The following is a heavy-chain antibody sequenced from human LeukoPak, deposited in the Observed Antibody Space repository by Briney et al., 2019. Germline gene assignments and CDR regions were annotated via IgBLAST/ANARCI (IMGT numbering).Heavy chain of an antibody. CDR1: GFTFNIYW. CDR3: ARGGWGTAIDY. V-gene: IGHV3-74*01. Sequence: GGSLRLSCAASGFTFNIYWMHWVRQAPGKGLVWVSYISGDGSRTTYADSVKGRFTISRDNAKNTLDLQMNSLRAEDTAVYYCARGGWGTAIDYWAQGTLVTVSS. J-gene: IGHJ4*02. CDR2: ISGDGSRT. D-gene: IGHD1-7*01.